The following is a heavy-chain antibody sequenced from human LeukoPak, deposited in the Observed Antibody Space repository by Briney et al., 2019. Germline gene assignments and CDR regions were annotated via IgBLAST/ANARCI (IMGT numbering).Heavy chain of an antibody. Sequence: SVKVSCKASGGIFSSYAISWVRQAPGQGLEWMGRISPIIGIANYGQKFQGRVTITADKSTSTAYMDLSSLRSEDTAVYYCARDLPPYYFDYWGQGTLVTVSS. CDR1: GGIFSSYA. CDR3: ARDLPPYYFDY. CDR2: ISPIIGIA. V-gene: IGHV1-69*04. J-gene: IGHJ4*02.